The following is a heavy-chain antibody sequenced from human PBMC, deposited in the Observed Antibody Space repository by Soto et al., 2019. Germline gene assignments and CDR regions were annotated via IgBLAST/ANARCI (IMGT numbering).Heavy chain of an antibody. J-gene: IGHJ6*02. D-gene: IGHD4-17*01. V-gene: IGHV4-30-4*01. Sequence: QVQLQESGPGLVRPSQTLSLTCTVSGGSISSDHYHWTWIRQTPGKGLEWIGYINYSGSVYYNPSLQSPVTMSVDTSKNLFSLKLSSVTAADTAVYFCVREDDGGDRDYYGLDVWGQGTTVTVSS. CDR1: GGSISSDHYH. CDR2: INYSGSV. CDR3: VREDDGGDRDYYGLDV.